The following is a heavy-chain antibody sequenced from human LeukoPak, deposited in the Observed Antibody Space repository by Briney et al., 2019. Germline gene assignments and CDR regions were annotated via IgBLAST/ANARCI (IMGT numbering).Heavy chain of an antibody. CDR1: GGSFSGYY. CDR3: ARQNWGLDY. CDR2: IYYSGST. J-gene: IGHJ4*02. V-gene: IGHV4-30-4*08. Sequence: SETLSLTCAVYGGSFSGYYWSWIRQPPGKGLEWVGYIYYSGSTYYNPSLKSRVTISVDTSKNQFSLKLSSVTAADTAVYYCARQNWGLDYWGQGTLVTVSS. D-gene: IGHD7-27*01.